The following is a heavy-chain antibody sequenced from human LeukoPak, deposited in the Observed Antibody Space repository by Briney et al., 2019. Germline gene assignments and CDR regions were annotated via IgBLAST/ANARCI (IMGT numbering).Heavy chain of an antibody. Sequence: ASVKVSCKPSGYTFTTYGIGWVRQAPGQGLEWMGWINTYSGDTNYAQKLQGRVTMTTDTSTSTAYMELGSLRSDDTAMYYCARDYQYYASGSSKKAFDYWGQGTLVTVSS. CDR2: INTYSGDT. V-gene: IGHV1-18*01. J-gene: IGHJ4*02. D-gene: IGHD3-10*01. CDR1: GYTFTTYG. CDR3: ARDYQYYASGSSKKAFDY.